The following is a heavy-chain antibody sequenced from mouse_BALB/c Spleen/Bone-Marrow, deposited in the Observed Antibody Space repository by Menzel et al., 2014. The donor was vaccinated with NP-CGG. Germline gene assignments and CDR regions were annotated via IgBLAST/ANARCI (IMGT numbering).Heavy chain of an antibody. Sequence: EVQLQQSGAELVKPGASVKLSCTASGFNIKDTYMHWVKQRPEQGLEWIGRIDPANGNTKYDPKFQGKATITADTSSNTAYLQLSSLTSEDTAVYYCAYGSSYDYFDYWGQGTLSQSPQ. CDR2: IDPANGNT. J-gene: IGHJ2*01. CDR1: GFNIKDTY. V-gene: IGHV14-3*02. CDR3: AYGSSYDYFDY. D-gene: IGHD1-1*01.